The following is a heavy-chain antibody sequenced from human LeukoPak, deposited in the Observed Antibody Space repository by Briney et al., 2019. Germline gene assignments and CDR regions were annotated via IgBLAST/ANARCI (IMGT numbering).Heavy chain of an antibody. V-gene: IGHV4-59*01. J-gene: IGHJ4*02. CDR3: ARASGSKDIVVVPAAITDY. CDR1: GGSISSYY. D-gene: IGHD2-2*01. CDR2: IYYSGST. Sequence: SETLSLTCTVSGGSISSYYWSWIRQPPGKGLEWIGYIYYSGSTNYNPSLKSRVTISVDTSKNQFSLKLSSVTAADTAVYYCARASGSKDIVVVPAAITDYWGQGTLVTVSS.